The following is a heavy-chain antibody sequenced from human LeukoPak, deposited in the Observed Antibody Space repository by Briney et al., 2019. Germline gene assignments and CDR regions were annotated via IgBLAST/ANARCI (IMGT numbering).Heavy chain of an antibody. CDR1: GGSISSSSYY. J-gene: IGHJ6*03. CDR2: IYYSGST. V-gene: IGHV4-39*07. CDR3: ARYAAPFWSGYSPMDV. Sequence: PSETLSLTCTVSGGSISSSSYYWGWIRQPPGKGLEWIGSIYYSGSTYYNPSLKSRVTISVDTSKNQFSLKLSSVTAADTAVYYCARYAAPFWSGYSPMDVWGKGTTVTVSS. D-gene: IGHD3-3*01.